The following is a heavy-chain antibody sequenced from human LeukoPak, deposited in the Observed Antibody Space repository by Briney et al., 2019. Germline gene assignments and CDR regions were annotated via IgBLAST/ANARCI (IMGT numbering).Heavy chain of an antibody. V-gene: IGHV3-7*01. Sequence: GGSLRLSCVVSGFTFNRCWMNWVRQAPGKGLGWVAHINPDGRDTYYVDSVKGRFTISRDNAQNSMYLQMNSLRVEDTAVYFCARDPSYRYTSSLSYYYTMDVWGQGTTVTVSS. CDR2: INPDGRDT. J-gene: IGHJ6*02. CDR1: GFTFNRCW. D-gene: IGHD6-13*01. CDR3: ARDPSYRYTSSLSYYYTMDV.